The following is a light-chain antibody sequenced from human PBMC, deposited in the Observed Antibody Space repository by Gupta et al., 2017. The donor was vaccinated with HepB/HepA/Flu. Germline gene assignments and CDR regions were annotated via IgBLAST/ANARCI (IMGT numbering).Light chain of an antibody. CDR1: KLEDKY. Sequence: SYDLRQPPSVSVSPGQTVSIPCSGDKLEDKYVSWYQQRPGQSPVLVIFKDIKRPSAIPDRFSGSNSGNTAAMTISGAEAVDEDYYFCREWDGSAGVFGAGTKVTVL. CDR2: KDI. V-gene: IGLV3-1*01. J-gene: IGLJ1*01. CDR3: REWDGSAGV.